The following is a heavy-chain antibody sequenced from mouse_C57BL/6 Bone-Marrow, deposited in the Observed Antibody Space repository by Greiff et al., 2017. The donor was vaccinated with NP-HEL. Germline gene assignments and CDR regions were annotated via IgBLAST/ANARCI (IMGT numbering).Heavy chain of an antibody. V-gene: IGHV2-2*01. CDR1: GFSLTSYG. D-gene: IGHD5-1-1*01. J-gene: IGHJ3*01. Sequence: QVQLKESGPGLVQPSQSLSITCTVSGFSLTSYGVHWVRQSPGKGLEWLGVIWSGGSTDYNAAFISRLSISKDNSKSQVFFKMNSLQADDTAIYYCARDCYTFTPWFAYWDQGTLVTVSA. CDR2: IWSGGST. CDR3: ARDCYTFTPWFAY.